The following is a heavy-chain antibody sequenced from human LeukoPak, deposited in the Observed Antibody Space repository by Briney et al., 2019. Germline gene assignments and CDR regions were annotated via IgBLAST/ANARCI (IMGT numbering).Heavy chain of an antibody. J-gene: IGHJ6*03. V-gene: IGHV3-23*01. Sequence: GGSLRLSCATSGFTFSSYAMNWVRQAPGKGLEWVSAISGSGGSTYYADSVKGRFTISRDNSKNTLYLQMNSLRAEDTAVYYCARVLRYCSGGNCYSGGLGYMDVWGKGTTVTISS. CDR3: ARVLRYCSGGNCYSGGLGYMDV. D-gene: IGHD2-15*01. CDR1: GFTFSSYA. CDR2: ISGSGGST.